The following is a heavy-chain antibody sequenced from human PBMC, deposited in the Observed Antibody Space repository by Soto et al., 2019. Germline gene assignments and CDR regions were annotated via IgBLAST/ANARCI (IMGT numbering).Heavy chain of an antibody. Sequence: GASVKVSCKASGYTFTGYYMHWVRQAPGQGLEWMGWINPNSGGTNYAQKFQGRVTMTRDTSISTAYMELSRLRSDDTAVYYCARVKPWFGELLCGYCGYYYYGMDVWGQGTTVTVS. D-gene: IGHD3-10*01. J-gene: IGHJ6*02. CDR1: GYTFTGYY. CDR2: INPNSGGT. CDR3: ARVKPWFGELLCGYCGYYYYGMDV. V-gene: IGHV1-2*02.